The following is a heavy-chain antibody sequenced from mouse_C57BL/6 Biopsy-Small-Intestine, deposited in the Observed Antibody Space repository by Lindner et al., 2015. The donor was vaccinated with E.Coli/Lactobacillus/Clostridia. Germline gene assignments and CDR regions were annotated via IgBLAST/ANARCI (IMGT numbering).Heavy chain of an antibody. V-gene: IGHV5-17*01. J-gene: IGHJ2*01. Sequence: VQLQESGGGLVKPGGSLKLSCAASGFTFSDYGMHWVRQAPEKGLEWVAYISSGSNTVYYADTVKGRFTISRDNAKNTLFLQMTSLRSEDTAMYYCARDYDYVDYWGQGTTLTVSS. CDR3: ARDYDYVDY. D-gene: IGHD2-4*01. CDR1: GFTFSDYG. CDR2: ISSGSNTV.